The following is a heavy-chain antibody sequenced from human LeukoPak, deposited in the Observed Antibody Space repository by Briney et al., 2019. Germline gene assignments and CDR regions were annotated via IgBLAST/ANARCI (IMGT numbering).Heavy chain of an antibody. Sequence: GRSLRLSCAASGFTFSSYAMHWVRQAPGKGLEWLAVISYDGSNKYYADSVKGRFTISRDNAKNSLYLQMNSLRAEDTAVYYCARDSGNYGDYSFDIWGQGTMVTVSS. J-gene: IGHJ3*02. CDR3: ARDSGNYGDYSFDI. D-gene: IGHD4-17*01. CDR1: GFTFSSYA. CDR2: ISYDGSNK. V-gene: IGHV3-30*07.